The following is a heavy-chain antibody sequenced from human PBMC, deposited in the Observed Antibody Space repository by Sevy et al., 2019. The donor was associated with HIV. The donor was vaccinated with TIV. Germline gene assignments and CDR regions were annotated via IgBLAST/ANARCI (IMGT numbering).Heavy chain of an antibody. J-gene: IGHJ6*03. Sequence: GESLKISCAVSGFSFDSYGMTWVRQAPGKGLEWVSGISGSGTRTYYADSVKGRFIISRDNSKNTRYLQMNSLRSEDTAIYYCAKGGGGHYDPDEIGYYFYYYNMDVWGKGTTVTVSS. CDR1: GFSFDSYG. D-gene: IGHD3-22*01. CDR2: ISGSGTRT. CDR3: AKGGGGHYDPDEIGYYFYYYNMDV. V-gene: IGHV3-23*01.